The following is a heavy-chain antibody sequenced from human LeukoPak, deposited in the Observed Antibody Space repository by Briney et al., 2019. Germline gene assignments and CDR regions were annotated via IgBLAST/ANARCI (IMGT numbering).Heavy chain of an antibody. J-gene: IGHJ6*03. CDR3: ARGHYYMDV. CDR1: GGSFSGYY. V-gene: IGHV4-34*01. Sequence: SETLSLTCAVYGGSFSGYYWSWIRRPPGKGLEWIGEINHSGSTNYNPSLKSRVTISVDTSKNQFSLKLSSVTAADTAVYYCARGHYYMDVWGKGTTVTVSS. CDR2: INHSGST.